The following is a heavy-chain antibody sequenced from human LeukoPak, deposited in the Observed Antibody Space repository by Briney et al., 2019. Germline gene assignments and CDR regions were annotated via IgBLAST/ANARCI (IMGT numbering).Heavy chain of an antibody. CDR1: GGSISSSSYY. V-gene: IGHV4-61*05. CDR2: IYYSGST. CDR3: ARPLERRAPYGMDV. D-gene: IGHD1-1*01. Sequence: SETLSLTCTVSGGSISSSSYYWGWIRQPPGKGLEWIGYIYYSGSTNYNPSLKSRVTISVDTSKNQFSLKLSSVTAADTAVYYCARPLERRAPYGMDVWGQGTTVTVSS. J-gene: IGHJ6*02.